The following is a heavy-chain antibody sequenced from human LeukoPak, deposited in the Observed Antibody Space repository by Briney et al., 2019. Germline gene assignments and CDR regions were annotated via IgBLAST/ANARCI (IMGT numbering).Heavy chain of an antibody. D-gene: IGHD2-2*01. CDR1: GGSISSYY. V-gene: IGHV4-59*12. J-gene: IGHJ4*02. Sequence: PSETLSLTCTVSGGSISSYYWSWIRQPPGKGLEWIGYIYHSGSTYYNPSLKSRVTISVDTSKNQFSLKLSSVTAADTAVYYCAGLVVPAANFDYWGQGTLVTVSS. CDR3: AGLVVPAANFDY. CDR2: IYHSGST.